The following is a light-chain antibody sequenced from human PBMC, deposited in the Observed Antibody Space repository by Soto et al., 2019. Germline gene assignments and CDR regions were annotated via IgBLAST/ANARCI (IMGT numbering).Light chain of an antibody. Sequence: EVVLTQSRGTRSLSPGERATLSCRASQSVSRNYLAWYQKKPGQAPRLLIYGASTRATAIPVRFSGSGSGTDFTLTISSLEPEDFALYYCQQRNNWPITFGQGTRLEIK. CDR3: QQRNNWPIT. J-gene: IGKJ5*01. CDR2: GAS. CDR1: QSVSRNY. V-gene: IGKV3D-20*02.